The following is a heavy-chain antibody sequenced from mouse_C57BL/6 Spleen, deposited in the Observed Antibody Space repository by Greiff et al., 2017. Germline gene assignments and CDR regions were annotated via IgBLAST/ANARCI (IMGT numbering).Heavy chain of an antibody. CDR3: TRGPSSTIVTTYYAMDY. CDR1: GYTFTDSY. D-gene: IGHD2-5*01. V-gene: IGHV1-26*01. Sequence: VQLQQSGPELVKPGASVKLSCKASGYTFTDSYMNWVKQSHGKSLEWIGDIIPNNGGTSYNQKFKGKATLTVDNSSSTAYMEVRSLTSEDSAVYYCTRGPSSTIVTTYYAMDYWGQGTSVTVSS. J-gene: IGHJ4*01. CDR2: IIPNNGGT.